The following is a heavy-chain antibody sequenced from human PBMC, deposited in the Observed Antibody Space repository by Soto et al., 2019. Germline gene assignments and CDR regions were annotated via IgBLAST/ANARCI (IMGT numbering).Heavy chain of an antibody. D-gene: IGHD4-17*01. CDR3: AHRPKVVTVTRGFSWYIP. CDR2: IYWDDDK. J-gene: IGHJ5*02. CDR1: GFSFSASGAA. V-gene: IGHV2-5*02. Sequence: SGPTLENPTQTPTLTCTFSGFSFSASGAAVGWIRQPPGKALECLALIYWDDDKPYSPSLKSRLNITKDTSKNQVVLTMTNMDPVYTAICHCAHRPKVVTVTRGFSWYIPWGQ.